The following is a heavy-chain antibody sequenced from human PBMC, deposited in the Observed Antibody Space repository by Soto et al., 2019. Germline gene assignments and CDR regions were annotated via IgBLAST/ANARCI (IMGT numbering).Heavy chain of an antibody. CDR1: GYTFTSYA. D-gene: IGHD2-15*01. CDR3: ARDRARIVVVVAANPTY. V-gene: IGHV1-3*01. CDR2: INAGNGNT. Sequence: ASVKVSCKASGYTFTSYAMHWVRQAPGQRLEWMGWINAGNGNTKYSQKFQGRVTITRDTSASTAYMELSSLRSEDTAVYYCARDRARIVVVVAANPTYWGQGTLVTVSS. J-gene: IGHJ4*02.